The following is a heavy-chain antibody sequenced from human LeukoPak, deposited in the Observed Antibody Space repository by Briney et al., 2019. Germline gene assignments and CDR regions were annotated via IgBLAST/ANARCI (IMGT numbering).Heavy chain of an antibody. CDR2: INHSGST. CDR3: ARARKRGSYPTFNWFDP. CDR1: GGSFSGYY. V-gene: IGHV4-34*01. J-gene: IGHJ5*02. Sequence: SETLSLTCAVYGGSFSGYYWSWIRQPPGKGLEWIGEINHSGSTNYNPSLKSRVTISVDTSKNQFSLKLSSVTAADTAVYYCARARKRGSYPTFNWFDPWGQGTLVTVSS. D-gene: IGHD1-26*01.